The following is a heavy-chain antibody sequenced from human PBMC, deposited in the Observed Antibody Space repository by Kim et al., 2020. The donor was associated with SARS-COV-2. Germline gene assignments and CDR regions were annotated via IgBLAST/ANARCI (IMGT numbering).Heavy chain of an antibody. CDR2: IKSKTDGGTT. D-gene: IGHD3-10*01. Sequence: GGSLRLSCAASGFTFSNAWMSWVRQAPGKGLEWVGRIKSKTDGGTTDYAAPVKGRFTISRDDSKNTLYLQMNSLKTEDTAVYYCTTDLGRLFCPGPYYYGSGSYCPLGYWGQGTLVTVSS. CDR1: GFTFSNAW. J-gene: IGHJ4*02. CDR3: TTDLGRLFCPGPYYYGSGSYCPLGY. V-gene: IGHV3-15*01.